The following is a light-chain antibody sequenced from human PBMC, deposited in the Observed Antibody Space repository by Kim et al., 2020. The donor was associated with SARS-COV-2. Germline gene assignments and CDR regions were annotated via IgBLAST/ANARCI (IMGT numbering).Light chain of an antibody. J-gene: IGKJ2*01. V-gene: IGKV3-11*01. CDR3: QQRSNWPPMYT. CDR1: QSVSSY. Sequence: EIVLTQSPATLSLSPGERATLSCRASQSVSSYLAWYQQKPGQAPRLLIYDASNRATGIPARFSGSVSGTDFTLTISSLEPEDFAVYYCQQRSNWPPMYTFGQGTKLEIK. CDR2: DAS.